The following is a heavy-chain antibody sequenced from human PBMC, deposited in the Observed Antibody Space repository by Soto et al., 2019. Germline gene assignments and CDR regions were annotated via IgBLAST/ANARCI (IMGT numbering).Heavy chain of an antibody. CDR2: INAGNGNT. CDR1: GYTFTSYA. CDR3: ARGRSRAVAGTKWSPGYYGMDV. D-gene: IGHD6-19*01. V-gene: IGHV1-3*01. Sequence: QVQLVQSGAEVKKPGASVKVSCKASGYTFTSYAMHWVRQAPGQRLEWMGWINAGNGNTNYSQKFQGRVTITRDTSASTAYMELSSLRSEDTAVYYCARGRSRAVAGTKWSPGYYGMDVWGQGTTVTVSS. J-gene: IGHJ6*02.